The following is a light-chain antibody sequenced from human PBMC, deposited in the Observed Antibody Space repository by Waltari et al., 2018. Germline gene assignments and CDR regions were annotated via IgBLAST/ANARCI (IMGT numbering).Light chain of an antibody. CDR1: QNVGNY. Sequence: IVLTQSPTTLSLSLGDRATLSCRASQNVGNYLAWYQKKPDQAPRLLISDASHRAAGIPDRFSGSGSGTDFTLTISSLQPEDFGVYYCQQRANWPLTFGGGTKVEIK. J-gene: IGKJ4*01. CDR3: QQRANWPLT. CDR2: DAS. V-gene: IGKV3-11*01.